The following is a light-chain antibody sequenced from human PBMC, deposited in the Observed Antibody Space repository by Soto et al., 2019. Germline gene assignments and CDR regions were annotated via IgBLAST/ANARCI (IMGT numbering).Light chain of an antibody. CDR3: QHRRDSPPG. CDR2: DTS. Sequence: EIVLKQSPATLSLSPGETATLSCRASPGVDRYLAWYQQKVGQSPRLIIYDTSNRATGVPARFSGSGYGTDFTLTITSLQPEDYALYFCQHRRDSPPGFGHGTRVEIK. V-gene: IGKV3-11*01. CDR1: PGVDRY. J-gene: IGKJ3*01.